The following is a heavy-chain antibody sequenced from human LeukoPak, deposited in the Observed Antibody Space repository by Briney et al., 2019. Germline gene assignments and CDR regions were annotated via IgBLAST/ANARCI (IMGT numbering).Heavy chain of an antibody. V-gene: IGHV1-3*01. CDR2: ISAGNSNT. CDR1: GYTFTSYA. D-gene: IGHD1-26*01. Sequence: ASVKVSCKASGYTFTSYAIHWVRQAPGQRLEWMGWISAGNSNTKYSQNFQGRVTFISNMSATTAFMELSSLRSEDAAVYYCARDSGSGNNDYWGQGTLVTVSS. CDR3: ARDSGSGNNDY. J-gene: IGHJ4*02.